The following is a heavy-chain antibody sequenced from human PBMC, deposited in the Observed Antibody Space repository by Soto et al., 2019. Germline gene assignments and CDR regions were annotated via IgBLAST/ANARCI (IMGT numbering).Heavy chain of an antibody. D-gene: IGHD2-15*01. J-gene: IGHJ4*02. Sequence: ASVKVSCKVSGYTLTELSMHWVRQAPGKGLEWMGGFDPEDGETVYAQKFQGRVTMTEDTSTDTAYMELSSLRSEDTAVYYCATIPSSGGRYYFDYWGQGTLVTVSS. CDR3: ATIPSSGGRYYFDY. CDR2: FDPEDGET. CDR1: GYTLTELS. V-gene: IGHV1-24*01.